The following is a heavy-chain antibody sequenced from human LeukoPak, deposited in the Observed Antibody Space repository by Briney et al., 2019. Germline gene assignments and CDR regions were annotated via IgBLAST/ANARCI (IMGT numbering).Heavy chain of an antibody. Sequence: GGSLRLSCTASGFTFNSYGMHWVRQAPGKGLEWVAFIRYDGGNKYYADSVKGRFTISRDNSKNTLYLQMNSLRAEDTAVYYCAKDRGRQGYSYGIETGGHFDYWGQGTLVTGSS. CDR1: GFTFNSYG. J-gene: IGHJ4*02. CDR2: IRYDGGNK. D-gene: IGHD5-18*01. V-gene: IGHV3-30*02. CDR3: AKDRGRQGYSYGIETGGHFDY.